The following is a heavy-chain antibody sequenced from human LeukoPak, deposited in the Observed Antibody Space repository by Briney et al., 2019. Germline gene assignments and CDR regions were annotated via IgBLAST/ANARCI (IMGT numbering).Heavy chain of an antibody. Sequence: GASVKVSCKASGYTFTGYYMHWVRQAPGQGLEWMGWINPNSGGTNYAQKFQSRVTMTRDTSISTAYMELSRLRSDDTAVYYCARDPVWATVYYYYYMDVWGKGTTVTVSS. CDR1: GYTFTGYY. CDR3: ARDPVWATVYYYYYMDV. D-gene: IGHD4-17*01. CDR2: INPNSGGT. V-gene: IGHV1-2*02. J-gene: IGHJ6*03.